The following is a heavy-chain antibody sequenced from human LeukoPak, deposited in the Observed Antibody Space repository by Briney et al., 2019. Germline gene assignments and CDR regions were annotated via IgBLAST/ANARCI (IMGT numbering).Heavy chain of an antibody. CDR3: ARDLSGEGYNKFDY. CDR1: GFTFSNYI. D-gene: IGHD5-24*01. Sequence: GGSLRLSCAASGFTFSNYIMNWVRQAPGKGLELVSAISTGNRHIYYGASVKGRFTISRDDAKNSLYLQMKSLRAEDTAVYYSARDLSGEGYNKFDYWGQGTLVTVSP. CDR2: ISTGNRHI. V-gene: IGHV3-21*01. J-gene: IGHJ4*02.